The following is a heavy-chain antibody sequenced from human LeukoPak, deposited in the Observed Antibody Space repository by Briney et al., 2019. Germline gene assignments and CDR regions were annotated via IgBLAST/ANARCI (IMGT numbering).Heavy chain of an antibody. Sequence: SETLSLTCTVSGGSSSSYYWSWIRQPPGKGLEWIGNIYNSGSTNYNPSLKSRVTISLDTSKNQFSLKLSSVTAADTAVYYCARGAVLNWFDPWGQGTLVTVSS. CDR1: GGSSSSYY. CDR3: ARGAVLNWFDP. J-gene: IGHJ5*02. V-gene: IGHV4-59*08. CDR2: IYNSGST. D-gene: IGHD6-19*01.